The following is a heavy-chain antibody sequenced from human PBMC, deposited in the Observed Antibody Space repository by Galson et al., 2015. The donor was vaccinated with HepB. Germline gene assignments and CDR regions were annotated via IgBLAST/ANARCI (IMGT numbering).Heavy chain of an antibody. D-gene: IGHD3-22*01. J-gene: IGHJ4*02. CDR3: ARDIYDSSGYYWGPTDY. Sequence: SVKVSCKASGYTFTSYYMHWVRQAPGQGLEWMGIINPSGGSTSYAQKFQGRVTMTRDTSTSTVYMELSSLRSEDTAVYYCARDIYDSSGYYWGPTDYWGQGTLVTVSS. CDR1: GYTFTSYY. CDR2: INPSGGST. V-gene: IGHV1-46*01.